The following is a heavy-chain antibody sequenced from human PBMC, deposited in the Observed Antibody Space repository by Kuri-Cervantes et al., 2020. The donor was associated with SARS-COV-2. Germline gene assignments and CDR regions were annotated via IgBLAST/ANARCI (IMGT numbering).Heavy chain of an antibody. D-gene: IGHD6-13*01. CDR2: ISGSGGST. CDR1: GFTFSSYA. CDR3: AKDRRSSWVWYFDL. J-gene: IGHJ2*01. Sequence: GESLKISCAASGFTFSSYAMSWVRQAPGKGLEWVSAISGSGGSTYYADSVKGRFTISRDNSKNTLYLQMNSLRAEDTAVYYCAKDRRSSWVWYFDLWGRGTLVTVSS. V-gene: IGHV3-23*01.